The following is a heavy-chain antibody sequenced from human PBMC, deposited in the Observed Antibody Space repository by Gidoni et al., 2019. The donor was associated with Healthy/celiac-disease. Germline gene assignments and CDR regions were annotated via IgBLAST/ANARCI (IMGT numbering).Heavy chain of an antibody. CDR2: ISGRGGST. CDR1: GFTFSSYA. D-gene: IGHD4-17*01. CDR3: AKDLDGDYVFDY. V-gene: IGHV3-23*01. J-gene: IGHJ4*02. Sequence: EVQLFESGGGLVQPGGSLRLSCAASGFTFSSYAMSWVRQAPGKGLEWVAAISGRGGSTDYADSVKGRFTISRDNSKNTMYLQMNSLRAEDTAVYYCAKDLDGDYVFDYWGQGTLVTVSS.